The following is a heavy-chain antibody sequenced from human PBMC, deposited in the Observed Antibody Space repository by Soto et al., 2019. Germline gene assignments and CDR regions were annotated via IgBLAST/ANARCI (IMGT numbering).Heavy chain of an antibody. CDR2: IGGGGADT. CDR3: AKDAVPYNCEWDCFDH. CDR1: GFTFSDYA. D-gene: IGHD1-20*01. Sequence: DVQPLESGGGLVQPGGALRLYCAASGFTFSDYAMSWVRQAPGKGLEWVSGIGGGGADTYYAASVRGRFTISRDNSKNMLYLQMNSQRAEDTAVYYCAKDAVPYNCEWDCFDHWGQGTLVTVSS. J-gene: IGHJ5*02. V-gene: IGHV3-23*01.